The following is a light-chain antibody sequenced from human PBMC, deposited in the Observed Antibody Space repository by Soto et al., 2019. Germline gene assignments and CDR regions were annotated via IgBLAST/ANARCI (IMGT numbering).Light chain of an antibody. CDR1: SSDIGVYDY. V-gene: IGLV2-14*03. Sequence: QSALTQPASVSGSPGQSITISCTGTSSDIGVYDYVSWYQRHPGEAPKLMIYDVTYRPSGVSSRFSGSKSGNTASLTISGLQPEDEADYYCSSYRSSSTFDVVFGGGTKLTVL. J-gene: IGLJ2*01. CDR2: DVT. CDR3: SSYRSSSTFDVV.